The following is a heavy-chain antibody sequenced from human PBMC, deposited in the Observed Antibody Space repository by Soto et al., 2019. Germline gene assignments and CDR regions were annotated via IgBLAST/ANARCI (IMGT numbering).Heavy chain of an antibody. D-gene: IGHD3-22*01. CDR3: ARPDVDRSGNRGDAFDI. CDR1: GYSFTSYW. J-gene: IGHJ3*02. Sequence: GESLKISCKGSGYSFTSYWIGWVRQMPGKGLEWMGIIYPGDSDTRYSPSFQGQVTISADKSISTAYLQWSSLKASDTAMYYCARPDVDRSGNRGDAFDIWGQGTMVTVSS. CDR2: IYPGDSDT. V-gene: IGHV5-51*01.